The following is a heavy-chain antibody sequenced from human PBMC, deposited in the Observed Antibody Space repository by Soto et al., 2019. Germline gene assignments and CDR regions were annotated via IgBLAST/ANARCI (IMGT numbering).Heavy chain of an antibody. D-gene: IGHD2-15*01. J-gene: IGHJ3*02. Sequence: GGSLRLSCAASGFTFSSYWMHWVRQAPGKGLVWVSRINSDGSSTSYADSVKGRFTISRDNAKNTLYLQMNSLRAEDTAVYYCVRRRGCSGGSGYKAAFYIWGQGTMVTVSS. V-gene: IGHV3-74*01. CDR3: VRRRGCSGGSGYKAAFYI. CDR2: INSDGSST. CDR1: GFTFSSYW.